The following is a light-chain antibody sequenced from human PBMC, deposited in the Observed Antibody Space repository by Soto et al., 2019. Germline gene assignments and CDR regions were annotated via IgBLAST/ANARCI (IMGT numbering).Light chain of an antibody. CDR1: SSDVGGYNY. CDR3: CSYAGSYTWV. V-gene: IGLV2-11*01. CDR2: DVS. J-gene: IGLJ3*02. Sequence: QSALTQPRSVSGSPGQSVTISCTGTSSDVGGYNYVSWYQQHPGKAPKLMIYDVSKRPSGVPDRFSGSKSGNTASLTISGLQAEYEADFYCCSYAGSYTWVFGGGTKPTVL.